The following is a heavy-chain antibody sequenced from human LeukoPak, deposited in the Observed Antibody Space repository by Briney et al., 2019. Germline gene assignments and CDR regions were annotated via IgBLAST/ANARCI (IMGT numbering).Heavy chain of an antibody. CDR3: ARVSSITMIVKYYFDY. CDR2: INHSGST. CDR1: GGSFSGYY. V-gene: IGHV4-34*01. J-gene: IGHJ4*02. Sequence: LETLSLTCAVYGGSFSGYYWSWIRQPPGKGLEWIGEINHSGSTNYNPSLKSRVTISVDTSKNQFSLKLSSVTAADTAVYYCARVSSITMIVKYYFDYWGQGTLVTVSS. D-gene: IGHD3-22*01.